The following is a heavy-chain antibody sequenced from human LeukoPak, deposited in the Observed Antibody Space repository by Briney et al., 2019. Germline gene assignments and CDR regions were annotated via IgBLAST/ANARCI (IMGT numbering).Heavy chain of an antibody. Sequence: GASVKVSFKASGYMFTSYGISWVRQAPGQGLEWMGWISAYNGNTNYAQKLQGRVTMTTDTSLSTAYMELRSLRSDDTAVYYCARDGLLMYCSSTSCYYAFDIWGQGTMVTVSS. V-gene: IGHV1-18*01. CDR2: ISAYNGNT. CDR3: ARDGLLMYCSSTSCYYAFDI. CDR1: GYMFTSYG. J-gene: IGHJ3*02. D-gene: IGHD2-2*01.